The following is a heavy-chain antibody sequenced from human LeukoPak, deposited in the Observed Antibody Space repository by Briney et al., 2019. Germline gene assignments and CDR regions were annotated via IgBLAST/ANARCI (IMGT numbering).Heavy chain of an antibody. D-gene: IGHD6-19*01. V-gene: IGHV3-9*01. Sequence: GGSLRLSCAASGFTFDNYAMHWVRQAPGKGLEWVSGISWNSGSIGYADSVKGRFTISRDNSKNTLYLQMSSLRVEDTAVYYCASSRSGWIYFDYWGQGTLVTVSS. J-gene: IGHJ4*02. CDR1: GFTFDNYA. CDR3: ASSRSGWIYFDY. CDR2: ISWNSGSI.